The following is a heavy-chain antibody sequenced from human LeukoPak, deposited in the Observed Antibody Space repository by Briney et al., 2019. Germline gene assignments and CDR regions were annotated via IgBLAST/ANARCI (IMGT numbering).Heavy chain of an antibody. Sequence: GGSLRLSCAPSGLTISNNLMGWVRQAPGKGLEWVSLIYSGGSTYSADSVKGRFTISRDNSKNTLHLQMNSLRVEDTAVYYCARDTDYYGSGRHGYFDHWGQGTLVTVSS. CDR1: GLTISNNL. CDR3: ARDTDYYGSGRHGYFDH. CDR2: IYSGGST. J-gene: IGHJ4*02. D-gene: IGHD3-10*01. V-gene: IGHV3-66*01.